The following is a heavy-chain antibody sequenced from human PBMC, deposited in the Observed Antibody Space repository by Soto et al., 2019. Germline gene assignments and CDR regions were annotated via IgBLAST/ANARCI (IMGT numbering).Heavy chain of an antibody. CDR3: ARDSYSSSHAHYYYYMDV. J-gene: IGHJ6*03. V-gene: IGHV3-33*01. D-gene: IGHD6-6*01. CDR2: IWYDGSNK. Sequence: PGGSLRLSCAASGFTFSSYGMHWVRQAPGKGLEWVAVIWYDGSNKYYADSVKGRFTISRDNSKNTLYLQMNSLRAEDTAVYYCARDSYSSSHAHYYYYMDVWGKGTTVTVSS. CDR1: GFTFSSYG.